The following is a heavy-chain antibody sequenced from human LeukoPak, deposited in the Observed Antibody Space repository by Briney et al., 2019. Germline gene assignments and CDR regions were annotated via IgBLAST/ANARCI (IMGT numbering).Heavy chain of an antibody. V-gene: IGHV3-33*03. CDR3: AKDQYTYGLGFYTFDS. J-gene: IGHJ4*02. CDR1: GLTFSSYD. D-gene: IGHD5-18*01. CDR2: IRYDVSSK. Sequence: GGSLRLSCAASGLTFSSYDMDWVRQAPGKGLEWVAVIRYDVSSKYYSESVKGRFTISRDNSKNTLYLQMNSLRADDTALYYCAKDQYTYGLGFYTFDSWGQGTLVTVSS.